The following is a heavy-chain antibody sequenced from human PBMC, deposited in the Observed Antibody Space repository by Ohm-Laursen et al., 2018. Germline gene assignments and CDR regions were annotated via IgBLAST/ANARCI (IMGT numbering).Heavy chain of an antibody. CDR1: GDSLFSYY. CDR3: ARVRVGTDAFDI. V-gene: IGHV4-4*07. CDR2: IYATGIT. Sequence: PSETLSLTCTVSGDSLFSYYWSWIRQPAGKGLEWIGHIYATGITKYNPSLKSRSTLSIDTSRNQFSLTLNAVTAADTGSYYCARVRVGTDAFDIWGQGTLITVSS. D-gene: IGHD2-21*02. J-gene: IGHJ3*02.